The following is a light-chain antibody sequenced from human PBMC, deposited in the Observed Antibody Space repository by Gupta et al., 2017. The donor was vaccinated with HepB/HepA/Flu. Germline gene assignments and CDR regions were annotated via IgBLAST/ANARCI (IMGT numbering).Light chain of an antibody. CDR1: SSNIGAGDD. CDR2: GNS. Sequence: QSGLMHPPPGAGAPGQRVTISCTGSSSNIGAGDDVHWYQQLPGTAPKLLIYGNSNRPSGVPDRFSGSKSGTSASLPTXGXQAEDEXDDYCHSSDSSLSSSVFGGGTKMTVL. V-gene: IGLV1-40*01. CDR3: HSSDSSLSSSV. J-gene: IGLJ2*01.